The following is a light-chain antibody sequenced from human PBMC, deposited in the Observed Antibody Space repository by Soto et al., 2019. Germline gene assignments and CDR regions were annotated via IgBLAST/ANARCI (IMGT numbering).Light chain of an antibody. V-gene: IGKV3-20*01. CDR1: QTTSPKY. CDR2: GAS. Sequence: EIELTQSPGTLSLSPGESATLSCRVSQTTSPKYVAWYRQRRGLAPRLLVYGASKRAAGIPDRFRGSGSGSEFSLTISGLEPEDFAVYFCQHFGSSPPVIFGQGTRLEIK. CDR3: QHFGSSPPVI. J-gene: IGKJ5*01.